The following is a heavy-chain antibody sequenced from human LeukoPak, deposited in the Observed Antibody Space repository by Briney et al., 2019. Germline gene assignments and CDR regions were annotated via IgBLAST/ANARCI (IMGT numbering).Heavy chain of an antibody. Sequence: ASVKVSCKASGYTFTDYNIHWVRQAPGQGLEWMGRINPNSGGTNYAQKFQGRVTMTRDTSISTAYMELSRLRSDDTAVHYCARVGGDRSYYYMDVWGKGTTVTVSS. V-gene: IGHV1-2*06. CDR3: ARVGGDRSYYYMDV. J-gene: IGHJ6*03. CDR1: GYTFTDYN. D-gene: IGHD2-21*01. CDR2: INPNSGGT.